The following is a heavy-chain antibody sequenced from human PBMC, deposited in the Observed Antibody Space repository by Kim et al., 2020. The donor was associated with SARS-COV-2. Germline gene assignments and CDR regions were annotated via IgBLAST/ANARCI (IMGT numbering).Heavy chain of an antibody. CDR2: ISSNGGST. Sequence: GGSLRLSCSASGFTFSSYGMHWVRQAPGKGLEYVSAISSNGGSTYYADSVKGRFTISRDNSKNTLYLQMSSLRAEDTAVYYCVTGYTSMVRGVKSDYWGQGTLVTVSS. CDR1: GFTFSSYG. CDR3: VTGYTSMVRGVKSDY. J-gene: IGHJ4*02. V-gene: IGHV3-64D*06. D-gene: IGHD3-10*01.